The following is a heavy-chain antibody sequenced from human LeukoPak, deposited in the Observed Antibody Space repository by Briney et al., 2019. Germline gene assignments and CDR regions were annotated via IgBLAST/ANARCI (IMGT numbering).Heavy chain of an antibody. CDR3: ARADGDF. CDR2: ITSSGSAM. CDR1: GFTFSSYS. Sequence: PGGSLRLSCAASGFTFSSYSMNWVRQAPGKGLEWVSYITSSGSAMYYADSVRGRFTISRDNAKNSVYLQMNSLRAEDTAIYFCARADGDFWGQGTLVSVSS. V-gene: IGHV3-48*04. J-gene: IGHJ4*02.